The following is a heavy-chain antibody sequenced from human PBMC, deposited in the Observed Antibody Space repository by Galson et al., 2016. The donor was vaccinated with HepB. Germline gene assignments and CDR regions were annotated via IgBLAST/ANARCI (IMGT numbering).Heavy chain of an antibody. J-gene: IGHJ6*02. CDR2: INSDGSST. CDR3: AMYYDILTGYYKPFYYHSMDV. Sequence: SLRLSCAASGFTFSSYRMHWVRQPPGKGLVWVSRINSDGSSTSYADSVKGRFTISRDNAKNTLYLQMNGLRAEDTAVYYCAMYYDILTGYYKPFYYHSMDVWGQGTTVTVSS. CDR1: GFTFSSYR. V-gene: IGHV3-74*01. D-gene: IGHD3-9*01.